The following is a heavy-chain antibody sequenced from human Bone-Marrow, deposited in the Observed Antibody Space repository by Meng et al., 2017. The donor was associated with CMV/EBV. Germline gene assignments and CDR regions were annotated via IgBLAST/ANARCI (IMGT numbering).Heavy chain of an antibody. CDR1: GYTFTSYG. CDR3: ARGGYSSSWSSFGY. Sequence: ASVKVSCKASGYTFTSYGISWVRQAPGQGLEWMGWISAYNGNTNYAQKLQGRVTMTTDTSTSTAYMELRSLRSDVTAVYSCARGGYSSSWSSFGYWGQGTLVTASS. J-gene: IGHJ4*02. D-gene: IGHD6-13*01. V-gene: IGHV1-18*01. CDR2: ISAYNGNT.